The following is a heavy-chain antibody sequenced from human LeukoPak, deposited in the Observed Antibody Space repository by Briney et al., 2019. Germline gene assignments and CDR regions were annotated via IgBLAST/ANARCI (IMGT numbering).Heavy chain of an antibody. CDR3: ARDSRGRSYYDSSGS. CDR2: ISAYNGNT. CDR1: GYTFTSYG. D-gene: IGHD3-22*01. V-gene: IGHV1-18*01. J-gene: IGHJ5*02. Sequence: ASVKVSCKASGYTFTSYGISWVRQAPGQGLEWMGWISAYNGNTNYAQKFQGRVTMTRDTSISTAYMELSRLRSDDTAVYYCARDSRGRSYYDSSGSWGQGTLVTVSS.